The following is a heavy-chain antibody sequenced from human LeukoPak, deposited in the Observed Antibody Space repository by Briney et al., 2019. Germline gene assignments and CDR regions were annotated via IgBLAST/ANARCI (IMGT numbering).Heavy chain of an antibody. V-gene: IGHV1-46*01. Sequence: GVSVKVSCKASGYTLTSNNMHWVRQAPGQGLERMGIIYPSSGYTRYAQKFQGRVTLTRDTSTSTVYMELSSLRSEDTAMYYCARDTGSYSASSWGQGTLVTVSS. CDR2: IYPSSGYT. J-gene: IGHJ5*02. D-gene: IGHD1-26*01. CDR3: ARDTGSYSASS. CDR1: GYTLTSNN.